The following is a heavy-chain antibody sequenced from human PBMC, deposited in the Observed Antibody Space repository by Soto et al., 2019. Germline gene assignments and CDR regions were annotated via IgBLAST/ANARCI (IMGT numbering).Heavy chain of an antibody. J-gene: IGHJ3*02. Sequence: QLQLQESGSGLVMPSQTLSLTCAVSGRSISSGGYSWSWVRQPPGKGLEWIGYIYHSGSTNYNPCIKSRVTISVDSSNNHVSLNLSFVTAEETAVYYCARPTEEAFDIWGRGRMLTVCS. CDR1: GRSISSGGYS. CDR2: IYHSGST. D-gene: IGHD4-17*01. V-gene: IGHV4-30-2*01. CDR3: ARPTEEAFDI.